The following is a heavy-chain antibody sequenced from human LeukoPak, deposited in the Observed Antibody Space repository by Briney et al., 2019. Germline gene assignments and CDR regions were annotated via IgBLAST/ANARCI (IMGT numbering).Heavy chain of an antibody. Sequence: SETLSLTCTVSGGSISSSSYYWGWIRQPPGKGLEWIGSIYYSGSTYYNPSLKSRVTISVDTSKNQFSLKLSSVTAADTAVYYCAISIVGATTNYYYYMDVWGKGTTVTVSS. CDR2: IYYSGST. CDR1: GGSISSSSYY. D-gene: IGHD1-26*01. CDR3: AISIVGATTNYYYYMDV. V-gene: IGHV4-39*07. J-gene: IGHJ6*03.